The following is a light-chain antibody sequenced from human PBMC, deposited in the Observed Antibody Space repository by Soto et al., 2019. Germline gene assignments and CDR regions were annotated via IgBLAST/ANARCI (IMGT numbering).Light chain of an antibody. CDR3: SSYTSSSTLRV. CDR2: DVS. CDR1: SSDVGGYNY. Sequence: QPASVSGSPGQSITISCTGTSSDVGGYNYVSWYQQHPGKAPKLMIYDVSNRPSGVSNRFSGSKSGNTASLTISGLQAEDEADYYCSSYTSSSTLRVFGGGTKVTVL. J-gene: IGLJ2*01. V-gene: IGLV2-14*01.